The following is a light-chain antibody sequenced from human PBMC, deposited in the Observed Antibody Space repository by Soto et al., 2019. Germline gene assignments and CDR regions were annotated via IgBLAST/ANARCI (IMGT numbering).Light chain of an antibody. Sequence: QSVLTQPASVSGSPGQSITISCTGTSSDVGGYNYVSWYQQHPGKAPKLMIYAVSNRPSGVSNRFSGSKSGNTASLTISGHQAEDEADYYCSSYSSSNTPYVVFGGGTKLTVL. CDR3: SSYSSSNTPYVV. V-gene: IGLV2-14*03. J-gene: IGLJ2*01. CDR2: AVS. CDR1: SSDVGGYNY.